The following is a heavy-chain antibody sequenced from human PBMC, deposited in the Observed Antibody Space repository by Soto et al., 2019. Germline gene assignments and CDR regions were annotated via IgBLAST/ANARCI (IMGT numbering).Heavy chain of an antibody. V-gene: IGHV3-33*01. D-gene: IGHD4-17*01. CDR2: IWYDGSNK. Sequence: QVQLVESGGGVVQPGRSLRLSCAESRFTFSSYGMHWVRQAPGKGLEWVAVIWYDGSNKYYADSVKGRFTISRDNSKNTLYLQMNSLRAADSAVYYCARYYGGNSLDYWGQGTLVTVSS. CDR3: ARYYGGNSLDY. J-gene: IGHJ4*02. CDR1: RFTFSSYG.